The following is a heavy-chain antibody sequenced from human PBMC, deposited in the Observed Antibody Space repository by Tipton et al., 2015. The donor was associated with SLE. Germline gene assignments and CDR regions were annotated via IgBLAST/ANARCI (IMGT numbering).Heavy chain of an antibody. V-gene: IGHV4-59*12. CDR3: ARDLAGVKDY. CDR1: GGSISNYY. CDR2: IFYSTT. Sequence: TLSLTCTVSGGSISNYYWSWIRQPPGKGPEWIGYIFYSTTNYNPSLKSRVSISVDTSKNQFSLRLSSVTAADTGMYYCARDLAGVKDYWGQGTLVTVSS. D-gene: IGHD3-10*01. J-gene: IGHJ4*02.